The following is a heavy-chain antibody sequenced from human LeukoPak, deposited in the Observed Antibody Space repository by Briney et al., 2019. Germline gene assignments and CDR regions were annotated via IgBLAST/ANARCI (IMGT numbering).Heavy chain of an antibody. CDR2: INNSGDNT. V-gene: IGHV3-23*01. Sequence: GESLILSCAASGFTFGSYAMSWVRQAPGKGLEWVSGINNSGDNTYYADSVKGWFTISRDNSKNTLYLQMNSLRAEDTAVYYCAKDRASDSWFFYGMDVWGKGTTVTVSS. CDR1: GFTFGSYA. CDR3: AKDRASDSWFFYGMDV. D-gene: IGHD6-13*01. J-gene: IGHJ6*04.